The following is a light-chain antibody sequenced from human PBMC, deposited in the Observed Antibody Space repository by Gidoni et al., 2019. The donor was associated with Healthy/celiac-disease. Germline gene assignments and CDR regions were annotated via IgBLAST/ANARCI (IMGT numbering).Light chain of an antibody. CDR3: QQRSNWYT. Sequence: EIVLTQSPATLSLSPGERATLSCRASQSVSSYLAWYQQNPGQAPRLLIYDASNRATGIPARFSCSGSGTDFTLTISSLEPADFAVYYCQQRSNWYTFGQGTKLEIK. V-gene: IGKV3-11*01. CDR2: DAS. CDR1: QSVSSY. J-gene: IGKJ2*01.